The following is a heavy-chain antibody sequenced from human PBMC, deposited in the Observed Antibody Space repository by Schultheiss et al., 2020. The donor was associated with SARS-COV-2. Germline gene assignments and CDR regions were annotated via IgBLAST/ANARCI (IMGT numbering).Heavy chain of an antibody. J-gene: IGHJ4*02. CDR3: ARDPTAIVAGDY. D-gene: IGHD5-12*01. CDR1: GFTFSSYA. Sequence: GGSLRLSCAASGFTFSSYAMSWVRQAPGKGLEWVSAISSSSTNIYNADSVKGRFTISRDNAKNSLYLQMNSLRAEDTAMYYCARDPTAIVAGDYWGQGTLVTVSS. CDR2: ISSSSTNI. V-gene: IGHV3-21*06.